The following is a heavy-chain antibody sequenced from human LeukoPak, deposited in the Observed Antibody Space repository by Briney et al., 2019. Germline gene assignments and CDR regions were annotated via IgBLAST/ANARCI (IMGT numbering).Heavy chain of an antibody. Sequence: SVTVSFMASGGTFSSYAISWVRQAPGQGLEWMGGIVPIFGTANYAQKFQGRVTITADKSTSTAYMELSSLRSEDTAVYYCARGDIVVVPAADYYYYYMDVWGKGTTVTVSS. J-gene: IGHJ6*03. V-gene: IGHV1-69*06. CDR1: GGTFSSYA. CDR3: ARGDIVVVPAADYYYYYMDV. D-gene: IGHD2-2*01. CDR2: IVPIFGTA.